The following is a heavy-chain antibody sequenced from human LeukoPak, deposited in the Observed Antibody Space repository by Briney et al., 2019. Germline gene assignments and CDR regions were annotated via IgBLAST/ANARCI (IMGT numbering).Heavy chain of an antibody. CDR2: IRYDGSNK. J-gene: IGHJ6*03. V-gene: IGHV3-30*02. Sequence: GGSLRLSCAASGFTFSSYGIHWVRQAPGKGLEWVAFIRYDGSNKYYTDSVKGRFTISRDNSKNTLYLQMNSLRAEDTAVYYCAREGEYCSSTSCPGEYYYYYMDVWGKGTTVTVSS. CDR3: AREGEYCSSTSCPGEYYYYYMDV. CDR1: GFTFSSYG. D-gene: IGHD2-2*01.